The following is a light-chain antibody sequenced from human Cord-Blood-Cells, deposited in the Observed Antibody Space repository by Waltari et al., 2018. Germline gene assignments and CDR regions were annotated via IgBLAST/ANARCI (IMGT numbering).Light chain of an antibody. CDR3: CSYAGSSTVV. V-gene: IGLV2-23*01. Sequence: QSALTQPASASASPGQSIPISCTGTSSDVGSYNLLSWYQQYPGKAPKLMIYEGSKRPSGVSNRFSGSKSGNTASLTISGLQAEDEADYYCCSYAGSSTVVFGGGTKLTVL. J-gene: IGLJ2*01. CDR2: EGS. CDR1: SSDVGSYNL.